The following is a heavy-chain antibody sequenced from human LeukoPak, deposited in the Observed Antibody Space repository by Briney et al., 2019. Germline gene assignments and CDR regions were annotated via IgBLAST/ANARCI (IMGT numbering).Heavy chain of an antibody. CDR2: INPNSGGT. J-gene: IGHJ6*02. CDR3: ARDRYCSSTSCFDPGYYYGMDV. Sequence: GASVKVSCKASGYTFTGYYMHWVRQAPGQGLEWMGWINPNSGGTNYAQKFQGRVTMTRDTFISTAYMELSRLRSDDTAVYYCARDRYCSSTSCFDPGYYYGMDVWGQGTTVTVSS. D-gene: IGHD2-2*01. V-gene: IGHV1-2*02. CDR1: GYTFTGYY.